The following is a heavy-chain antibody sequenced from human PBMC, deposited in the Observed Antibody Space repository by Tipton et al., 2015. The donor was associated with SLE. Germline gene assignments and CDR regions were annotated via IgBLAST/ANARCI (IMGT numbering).Heavy chain of an antibody. CDR3: ARSYCSGGRCNSKAFDI. CDR2: ITGSGSTI. J-gene: IGHJ3*02. D-gene: IGHD2-15*01. V-gene: IGHV3-11*04. CDR1: GASVSNYY. Sequence: VKPSETLSLTCTISGASVSNYYWSWIRQPPGKGLEWVASITGSGSTIYYADSVKGRFTISRDNAKNTLYLQMNSLRAEDTAVYYCARSYCSGGRCNSKAFDIWGQGTMVTVSS.